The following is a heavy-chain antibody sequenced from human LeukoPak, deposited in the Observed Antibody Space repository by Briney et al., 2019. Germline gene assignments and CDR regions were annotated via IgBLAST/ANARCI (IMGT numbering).Heavy chain of an antibody. D-gene: IGHD3-3*01. V-gene: IGHV4-4*02. CDR1: GGSMSSTNW. J-gene: IGHJ4*02. Sequence: SGTLSLICGVSGGSMSSTNWWTWVRQPPGKGLEWIGEVHLDGRTNYNPSLESRLTMSVDLSENHISLKLTSVTAADTAVYYCAREGGFYRPLDYSGQGTLVTVSS. CDR3: AREGGFYRPLDY. CDR2: VHLDGRT.